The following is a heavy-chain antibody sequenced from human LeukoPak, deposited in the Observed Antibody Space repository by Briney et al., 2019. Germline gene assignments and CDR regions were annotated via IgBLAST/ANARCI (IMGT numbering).Heavy chain of an antibody. D-gene: IGHD3-10*01. Sequence: TGGSLRLSCAASGFTFSSYEMNWVRQAPGKGLEWVSYISSSGSTIYYAGSVKGRFTISRDNAKNSLYLQMNSLRAEDTAVYYCASFGSGSYYNVNDAFDIWGQGTMVTVSS. CDR3: ASFGSGSYYNVNDAFDI. CDR2: ISSSGSTI. V-gene: IGHV3-48*03. J-gene: IGHJ3*02. CDR1: GFTFSSYE.